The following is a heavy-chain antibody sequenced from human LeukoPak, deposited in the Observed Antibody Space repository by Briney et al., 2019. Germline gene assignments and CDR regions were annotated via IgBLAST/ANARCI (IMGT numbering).Heavy chain of an antibody. CDR1: GGSISSSSYY. Sequence: PSETLSLTCTVSGGSISSSSYYWGWIRQPPGKGLEWIGSIYYSGSTYYNPSLKSRVTISVDTSKNQFSLKLSSVTAADTAVYYCARLKQLVYNFDYWGQGTLVTVSS. D-gene: IGHD6-6*01. V-gene: IGHV4-39*01. CDR3: ARLKQLVYNFDY. CDR2: IYYSGST. J-gene: IGHJ4*02.